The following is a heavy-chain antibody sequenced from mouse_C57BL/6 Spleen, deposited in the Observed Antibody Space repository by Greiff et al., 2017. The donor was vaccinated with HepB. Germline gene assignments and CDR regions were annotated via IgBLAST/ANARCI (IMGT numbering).Heavy chain of an antibody. J-gene: IGHJ3*01. CDR1: GYTFTSYW. V-gene: IGHV1-52*01. D-gene: IGHD1-1*01. CDR2: IDPSDSET. CDR3: ARHYGSSSGFAY. Sequence: VQLQQPGAELVRPGSSVKLSCKASGYTFTSYWMHWVKQRPIQGLEWIGNIDPSDSETHYNQKFKDKATLTVDKSSSTAYMQLSSLTSEDSAVYYCARHYGSSSGFAYWGQGTLVTVSA.